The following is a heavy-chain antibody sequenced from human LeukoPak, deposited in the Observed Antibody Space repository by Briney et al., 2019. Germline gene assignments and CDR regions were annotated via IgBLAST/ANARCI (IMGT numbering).Heavy chain of an antibody. V-gene: IGHV3-23*01. Sequence: PGGSLRLSCAASGFTFSSYAMSWVRQAPGKGLGWDSAISGSGGSTYYADSVKGRFTISRDNSRDTLYLQMNSLRAEDTAVYYCAKGYYDYVWGGYYFDYWGQGTLVTVSS. CDR3: AKGYYDYVWGGYYFDY. J-gene: IGHJ4*02. CDR1: GFTFSSYA. D-gene: IGHD3-16*01. CDR2: ISGSGGST.